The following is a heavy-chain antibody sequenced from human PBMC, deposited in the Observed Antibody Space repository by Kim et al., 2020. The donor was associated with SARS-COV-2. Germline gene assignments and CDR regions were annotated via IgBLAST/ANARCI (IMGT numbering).Heavy chain of an antibody. J-gene: IGHJ4*02. CDR2: ISSSGRDT. CDR1: GFTFSDYY. CDR3: ARDGVELDTWGTMVTRLFDY. D-gene: IGHD3-10*01. Sequence: GGSLRLSCAASGFTFSDYYMSWIRQAPGKGLEWVSYISSSGRDTNYADSVKGRFTISRANAKNSVYLQMNSLRAEDTAVYYCARDGVELDTWGTMVTRLFDYWGQGILVTVSS. V-gene: IGHV3-11*05.